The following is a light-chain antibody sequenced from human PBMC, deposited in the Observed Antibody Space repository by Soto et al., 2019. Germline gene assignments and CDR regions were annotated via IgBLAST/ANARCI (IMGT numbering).Light chain of an antibody. J-gene: IGKJ4*01. Sequence: DIQMTQSPSSLSASVGDRVTITCRASQSISTHSNWYQQKPGKAANLLIYAASSLQSGVPSRFSGSGSGTDFTLTISSLQPEDFATYFCQQSYITPAGFGGGTKVDIK. V-gene: IGKV1-39*01. CDR1: QSISTH. CDR3: QQSYITPAG. CDR2: AAS.